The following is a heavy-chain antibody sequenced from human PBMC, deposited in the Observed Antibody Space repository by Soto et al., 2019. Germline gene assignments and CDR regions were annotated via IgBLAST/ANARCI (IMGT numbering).Heavy chain of an antibody. V-gene: IGHV1-69*13. D-gene: IGHD2-15*01. CDR1: GGTFSSYA. J-gene: IGHJ6*02. CDR3: AENPVVVVAATDYYYYYGMDV. Sequence: GASVKVSCKASGGTFSSYAISWVRQAPGQGLGWMGGIIPIFGTANYAQKFQGRVTITADESTSTAYMELSSLRSEDTAVYYCAENPVVVVAATDYYYYYGMDVWGQGTTVTVSS. CDR2: IIPIFGTA.